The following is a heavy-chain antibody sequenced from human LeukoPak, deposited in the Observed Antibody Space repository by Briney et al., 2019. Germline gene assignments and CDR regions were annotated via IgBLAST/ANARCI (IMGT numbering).Heavy chain of an antibody. CDR2: INPNNGDT. V-gene: IGHV1-2*02. D-gene: IGHD3-10*01. J-gene: IGHJ4*02. Sequence: ASVKVSCKASGCTFTDGYVHWVRRAPGQGLEWMAWINPNNGDTNSAQKFQGRITITRDTSISTVYMELSRLTSDDTAVYYCAREASGSYYSFFLDYWGQGTLVAVSS. CDR1: GCTFTDGY. CDR3: AREASGSYYSFFLDY.